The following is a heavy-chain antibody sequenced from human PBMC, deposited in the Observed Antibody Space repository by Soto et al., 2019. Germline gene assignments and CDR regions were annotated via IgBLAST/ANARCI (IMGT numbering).Heavy chain of an antibody. Sequence: PSETLSLTCTVSGGSISSSSYYWGWIRQPPGKGLEWIGSIYYSGSTYYNPSLKSRVTISVDTSKNQFSLKLSSVTAADTAVYYSARPWAKDFWSGYLSSYYYMDVWGKGTTVTVSS. CDR3: ARPWAKDFWSGYLSSYYYMDV. D-gene: IGHD3-3*01. CDR2: IYYSGST. CDR1: GGSISSSSYY. V-gene: IGHV4-39*01. J-gene: IGHJ6*03.